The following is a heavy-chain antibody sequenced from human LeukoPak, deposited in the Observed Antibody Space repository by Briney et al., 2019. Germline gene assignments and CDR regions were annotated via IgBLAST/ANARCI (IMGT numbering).Heavy chain of an antibody. CDR2: IKHDGSDK. J-gene: IGHJ4*02. D-gene: IGHD5-18*01. Sequence: PGGSLRLSCSASGFTFSNYWMTWVRQSPGKGLEWVAIIKHDGSDKYCVDSVKGRFTISRDNAKNSLYLQMSSLRAEDTAVYYCARGGYRQKEFWGQGTLVTVSS. CDR1: GFTFSNYW. CDR3: ARGGYRQKEF. V-gene: IGHV3-7*01.